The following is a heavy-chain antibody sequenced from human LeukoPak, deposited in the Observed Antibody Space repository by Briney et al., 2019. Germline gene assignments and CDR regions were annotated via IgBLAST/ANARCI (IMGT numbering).Heavy chain of an antibody. Sequence: SQTLSLTCPISGDSVSNNSTAWNWIRQSPSRGLEWLGRTYFRSKWYNDYAVSVKSRITIHPDTSKNQFSLQLNSVTPEDTAVYYCARGPGGRFDYWGQGTLVTVSS. CDR1: GDSVSNNSTA. CDR3: ARGPGGRFDY. CDR2: TYFRSKWYN. D-gene: IGHD3-10*01. J-gene: IGHJ4*02. V-gene: IGHV6-1*01.